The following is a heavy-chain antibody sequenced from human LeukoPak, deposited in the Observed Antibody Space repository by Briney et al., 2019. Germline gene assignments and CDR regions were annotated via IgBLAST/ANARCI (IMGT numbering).Heavy chain of an antibody. V-gene: IGHV4-34*01. CDR2: INHSGST. Sequence: SETLSLTCAVYGGSFSGYYWSWIRQPPGKGLEWIGEINHSGSTNYNPSLKSRVTISVDTSKNQFSLKLSSVTAADTAVYYCATNLHPSSSEYYYYGMDVWGQGTTVTVSS. J-gene: IGHJ6*02. CDR3: ATNLHPSSSEYYYYGMDV. D-gene: IGHD6-13*01. CDR1: GGSFSGYY.